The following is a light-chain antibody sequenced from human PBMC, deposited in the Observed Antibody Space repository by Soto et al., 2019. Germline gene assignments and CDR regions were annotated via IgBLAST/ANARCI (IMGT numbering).Light chain of an antibody. CDR3: QQYNNWPPVT. J-gene: IGKJ3*01. CDR1: QSVLYSPNNKNY. V-gene: IGKV4-1*01. Sequence: DIVMTQSPDSLAVSLGESATINCKSSQSVLYSPNNKNYLAWYQHKPGQPPKMLIYWASIRESGVPDRFSGSGSGTDFTLTISSLQSEDFAVYYCQQYNNWPPVTFGPGTKVDIK. CDR2: WAS.